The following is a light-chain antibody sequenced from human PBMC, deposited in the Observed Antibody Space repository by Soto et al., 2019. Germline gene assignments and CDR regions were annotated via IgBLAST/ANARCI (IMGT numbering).Light chain of an antibody. J-gene: IGKJ1*01. Sequence: EIVLTKSQGQLHLSPGGRPTIYCXASQSVSSRYLAWYQQKNGQPPRXXIYGASSRATGVPDRFSGSGYGTDFNLTITRLQTEDFAVYYCQQYGRSPWTSGQGTKVDIK. V-gene: IGKV3-20*01. CDR1: QSVSSRY. CDR3: QQYGRSPWT. CDR2: GAS.